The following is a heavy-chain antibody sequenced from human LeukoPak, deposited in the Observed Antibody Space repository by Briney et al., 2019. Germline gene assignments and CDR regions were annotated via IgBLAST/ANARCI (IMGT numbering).Heavy chain of an antibody. Sequence: GGSLRLSCAASGFTLSNAWMTWVRQAPGKGLEWVGRINSDYDGGTTNYAAPVKGRFTISRDGSENTLYLQMNSLKIEDTAVYYCTTVWSGSWYRGYWGQGTLVTVSS. D-gene: IGHD6-13*01. CDR1: GFTLSNAW. J-gene: IGHJ4*02. CDR3: TTVWSGSWYRGY. V-gene: IGHV3-15*01. CDR2: INSDYDGGTT.